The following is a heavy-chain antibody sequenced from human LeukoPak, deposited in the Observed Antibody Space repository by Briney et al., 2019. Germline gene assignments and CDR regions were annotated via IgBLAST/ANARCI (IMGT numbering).Heavy chain of an antibody. CDR3: GRSRAGAIDY. CDR1: GFTLSDHY. V-gene: IGHV3-72*01. D-gene: IGHD1-26*01. CDR2: TRNKANSYST. Sequence: GGSLRLSCAASGFTLSDHYMDWVRQAPGKGLEWVGRTRNKANSYSTEYAASVKGRFTISRDESKNSLHLQMNSLKTEDTAVYYCGRSRAGAIDYWGQGTLVTVSS. J-gene: IGHJ4*02.